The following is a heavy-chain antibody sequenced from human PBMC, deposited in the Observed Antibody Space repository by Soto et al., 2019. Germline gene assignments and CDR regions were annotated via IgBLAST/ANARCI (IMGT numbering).Heavy chain of an antibody. CDR2: IYYRGNA. CDR1: DDSVNSDKYY. V-gene: IGHV4-39*01. J-gene: IGHJ4*02. Sequence: PSETLSLTCSVSDDSVNSDKYYWGWIRQPPGKGLEWIGSIYYRGNAYYNPSLQTRVTISLDKSKSQFSLKLNSVTAADSAVYFVGRLEGLATISYYFDFWGPGALVTVSS. D-gene: IGHD3-3*01. CDR3: GRLEGLATISYYFDF.